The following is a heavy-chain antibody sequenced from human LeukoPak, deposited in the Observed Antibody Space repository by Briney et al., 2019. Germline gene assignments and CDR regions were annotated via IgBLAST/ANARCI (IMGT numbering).Heavy chain of an antibody. Sequence: PGRSLRLSCAASGFTFSSYAMSWVRQAPGKGLEWVSAISDGGGTTYYADSVQGRFTISRDYSKNTLFLQMNSLRADDTAVYYCAKVGTGDLFRALDYWGQGTLVTVSS. CDR3: AKVGTGDLFRALDY. CDR1: GFTFSSYA. D-gene: IGHD1-14*01. J-gene: IGHJ4*02. CDR2: ISDGGGTT. V-gene: IGHV3-23*01.